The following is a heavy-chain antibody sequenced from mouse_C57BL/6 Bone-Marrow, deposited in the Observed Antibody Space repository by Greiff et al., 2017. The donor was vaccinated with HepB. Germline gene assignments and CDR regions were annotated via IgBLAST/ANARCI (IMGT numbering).Heavy chain of an antibody. Sequence: VKLMESGPGLVAPSQSLSITCTVSGFSLTSYGVHWVRQPPGKGLEWLVVIWSDGSTTYNSALKSRLSISKDNSKSQVFLKMNSLQTDDTAMYYCARHDYDDYAMDYWGQGTSVTVSS. CDR3: ARHDYDDYAMDY. CDR2: IWSDGST. CDR1: GFSLTSYG. V-gene: IGHV2-6-1*01. D-gene: IGHD2-4*01. J-gene: IGHJ4*01.